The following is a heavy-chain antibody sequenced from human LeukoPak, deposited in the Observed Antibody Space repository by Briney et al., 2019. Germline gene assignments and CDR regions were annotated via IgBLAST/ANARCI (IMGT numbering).Heavy chain of an antibody. CDR3: ARKDYFDY. Sequence: SETLSLTCTVSGGSIRSYYWSWIRQPPGKGLEWIGYISYSGSTNYNPSLKSRVTISVDTSKNQFSLHLSSVTAADTAVYYCARKDYFDYWGQGTLVTVSS. J-gene: IGHJ4*02. CDR2: ISYSGST. CDR1: GGSIRSYY. V-gene: IGHV4-59*01.